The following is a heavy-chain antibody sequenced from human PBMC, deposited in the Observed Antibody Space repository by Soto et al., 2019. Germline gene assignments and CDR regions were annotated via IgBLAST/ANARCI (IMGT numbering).Heavy chain of an antibody. CDR3: ASVETQRYYYGMDV. D-gene: IGHD2-15*01. V-gene: IGHV1-69*13. J-gene: IGHJ6*02. CDR1: GGTFSSYA. Sequence: SVKVSCKASGGTFSSYAISWVRQATGQGLEWMGGIIPIFGTADYAQKFQGRVTITADESTSTAYMELSSLRSEDTAVYYCASVETQRYYYGMDVWGQGTTVTVSS. CDR2: IIPIFGTA.